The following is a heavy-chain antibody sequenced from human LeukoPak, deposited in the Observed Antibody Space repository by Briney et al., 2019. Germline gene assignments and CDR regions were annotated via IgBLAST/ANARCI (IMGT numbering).Heavy chain of an antibody. CDR3: ARDRVAMLSRWFDP. V-gene: IGHV4-59*01. D-gene: IGHD2/OR15-2a*01. CDR2: IYYSGST. J-gene: IGHJ5*02. CDR1: GGSISSYY. Sequence: SETLSLTCTVSGGSISSYYWSWIRQPPGKGLEWIGYIYYSGSTNYNPSLKSRVTISVDTSKNQFSLKLSSVTAADTAVYYCARDRVAMLSRWFDPWGQGTLVTVSS.